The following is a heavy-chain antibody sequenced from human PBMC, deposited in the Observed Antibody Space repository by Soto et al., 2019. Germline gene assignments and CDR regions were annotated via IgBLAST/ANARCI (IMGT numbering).Heavy chain of an antibody. D-gene: IGHD4-4*01. J-gene: IGHJ4*02. CDR1: GGSISSFY. CDR2: IYYSGST. CDR3: ARARRDYTPDANFDY. Sequence: PLQLLSHTYTVSGGSISSFYWSWIRQPPGKGLEWIGYIYYSGSTNYNPSLKSRVTISVDTSKNQFSLKLSSVTAADTAVYYCARARRDYTPDANFDYWGQGTLVTVSS. V-gene: IGHV4-59*01.